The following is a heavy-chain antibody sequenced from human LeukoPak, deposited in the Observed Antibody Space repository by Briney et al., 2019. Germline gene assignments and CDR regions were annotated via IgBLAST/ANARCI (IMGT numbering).Heavy chain of an antibody. Sequence: GGSLRLSCAASGFTFSSYGMHWVRQAPGKGLEGVAVIWYDGSNKYYADSVKGRFTISRDNSKNTLYLQMNSLRAEDTAVYYCAREGPYSSSWFFDYWGQGTLVTVSS. D-gene: IGHD6-13*01. J-gene: IGHJ4*02. CDR3: AREGPYSSSWFFDY. CDR2: IWYDGSNK. V-gene: IGHV3-33*01. CDR1: GFTFSSYG.